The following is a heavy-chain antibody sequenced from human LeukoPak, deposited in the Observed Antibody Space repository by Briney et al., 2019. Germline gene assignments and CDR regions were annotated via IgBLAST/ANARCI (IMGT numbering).Heavy chain of an antibody. CDR3: ARDEGRSGWYTFDY. V-gene: IGHV6-1*01. CDR1: GESASSIIAA. Sequence: SQTLSLTCAMPGESASSIIAACNWIRHYPSRCLESLGRTYYRSKWYNEYAESMKGRITINPDTSKNQFSLQLNSVTPEDTAVYYCARDEGRSGWYTFDYWGQGTLVTVSS. CDR2: TYYRSKWYN. D-gene: IGHD6-19*01. J-gene: IGHJ4*02.